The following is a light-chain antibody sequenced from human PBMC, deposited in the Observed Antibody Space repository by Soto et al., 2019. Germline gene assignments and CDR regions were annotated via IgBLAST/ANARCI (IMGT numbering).Light chain of an antibody. CDR1: HSISSW. J-gene: IGKJ5*01. V-gene: IGKV1-5*01. CDR2: DAS. CDR3: QQYGSSPIT. Sequence: DIQMTQSPSTLSASVGDRVTITCRASHSISSWLAWYQQKPGKAPKLLIYDASSLESGVPSRFSGSGSGTEFTLTISSLQPDDFAVYYCQQYGSSPITFGQGTRLEIK.